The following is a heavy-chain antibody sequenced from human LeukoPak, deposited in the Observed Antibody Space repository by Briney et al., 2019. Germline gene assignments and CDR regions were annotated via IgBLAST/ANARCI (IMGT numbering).Heavy chain of an antibody. Sequence: GSLRLSCAASGFTFDDYTMHWVRQAPGKGLEWVSLISWDGGSTYYADSVKGRFTISRDNAKNSLYLQMNSLRAEDTAVYYCARDNITMVRGVIITDYYYYGMDVWGQGTTVTVSS. D-gene: IGHD3-10*01. CDR2: ISWDGGST. CDR1: GFTFDDYT. CDR3: ARDNITMVRGVIITDYYYYGMDV. V-gene: IGHV3-43*01. J-gene: IGHJ6*02.